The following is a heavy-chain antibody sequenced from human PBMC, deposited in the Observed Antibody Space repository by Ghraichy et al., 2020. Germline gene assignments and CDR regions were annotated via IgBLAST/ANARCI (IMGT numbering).Heavy chain of an antibody. CDR3: ARAGQSGSVDY. CDR2: INNDGRET. Sequence: GSLRLPCSASGFVFGNFWMSWVRQAPGKGPEWVANINNDGRETYYVDSVKGRFTIFRDNARSTLYLQMNSLRVEDTAVYYCARAGQSGSVDYWGQGTQVTVSS. D-gene: IGHD3-10*01. J-gene: IGHJ4*02. V-gene: IGHV3-7*05. CDR1: GFVFGNFW.